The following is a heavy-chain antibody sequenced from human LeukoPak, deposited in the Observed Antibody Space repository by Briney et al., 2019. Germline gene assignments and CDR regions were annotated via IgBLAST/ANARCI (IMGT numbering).Heavy chain of an antibody. CDR1: GGSISSSSYY. D-gene: IGHD3-10*01. CDR2: IYYSGST. V-gene: IGHV4-39*02. CDR3: AREGYGSGSYYLYYYYYYMDV. Sequence: SETLSLTCTVSGGSISSSSYYWGWIRQPPGKGLEWIGGIYYSGSTYYNPSLKSRVTISVDTSKNQFSLKLSSVTAADTAVYYCAREGYGSGSYYLYYYYYYMDVWGKGTTVTVSS. J-gene: IGHJ6*03.